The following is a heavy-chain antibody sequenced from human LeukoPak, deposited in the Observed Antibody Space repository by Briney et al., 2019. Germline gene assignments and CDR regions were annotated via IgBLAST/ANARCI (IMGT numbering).Heavy chain of an antibody. V-gene: IGHV3-23*01. CDR3: AKALNGGKDY. CDR1: GFTFSKYA. D-gene: IGHD4-23*01. J-gene: IGHJ4*02. CDR2: ISGSGGTT. Sequence: GGSLRLSCAASGFTFSKYAMSWVHQAPGKGLECVSAISGSGGTTFYADSVKGRFTISRDNSKNTLYLQMNSLRAEDTAVYYCAKALNGGKDYWGQGTLVTVSS.